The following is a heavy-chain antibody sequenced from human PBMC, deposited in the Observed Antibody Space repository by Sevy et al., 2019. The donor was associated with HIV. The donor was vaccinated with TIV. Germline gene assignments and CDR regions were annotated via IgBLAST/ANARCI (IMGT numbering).Heavy chain of an antibody. V-gene: IGHV3-48*03. D-gene: IGHD3-16*01. Sequence: GGSLRLSCAASGFTFSVYEMNWVRQAPGKGLEWIAYISSPPNTIYYADFVRGRLTISRDNANNSLYLQMNTRRAEDTAVYYCAREGFGCLHTSLDSWGQGTLVTVSS. CDR1: GFTFSVYE. CDR3: AREGFGCLHTSLDS. CDR2: ISSPPNTI. J-gene: IGHJ4*02.